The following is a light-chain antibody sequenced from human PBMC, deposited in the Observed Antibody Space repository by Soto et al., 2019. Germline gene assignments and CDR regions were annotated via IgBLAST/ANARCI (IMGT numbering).Light chain of an antibody. J-gene: IGKJ1*01. CDR2: KAS. CDR1: QSISSW. CDR3: QQYHGFTWT. Sequence: DIQMTQSPSTLSASVGDRVTITCRASQSISSWLAWYQQKPGKAPKLLIYKASSLEGGVPSRFSGSGSGTEFTLTISSLQPDDFATYYCQQYHGFTWTFGQGTKVEIK. V-gene: IGKV1-5*03.